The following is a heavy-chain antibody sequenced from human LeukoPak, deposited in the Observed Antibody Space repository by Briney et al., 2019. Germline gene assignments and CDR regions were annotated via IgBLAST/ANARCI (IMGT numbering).Heavy chain of an antibody. CDR2: ISSSSSTI. CDR3: ARVGVYSSGYYYYYMDV. CDR1: GFTFSSYS. D-gene: IGHD3-22*01. V-gene: IGHV3-48*01. J-gene: IGHJ6*03. Sequence: GGSLRLSCADSGFTFSSYSMNWVRQAPGKGLEWVSYISSSSSTIYYADSVKGRFTISRDNAKNSLYLQMNSLRAEDTAVYYCARVGVYSSGYYYYYMDVWGKGTTVTVSS.